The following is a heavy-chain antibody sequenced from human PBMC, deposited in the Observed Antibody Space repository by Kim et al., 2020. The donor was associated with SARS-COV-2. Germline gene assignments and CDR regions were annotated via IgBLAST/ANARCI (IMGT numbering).Heavy chain of an antibody. Sequence: YAQKFQGRVTITADESTSTAYMELSSLRSEDTAVYYCARGYSGSYYVFGYWGQGTLVTVSS. J-gene: IGHJ4*02. D-gene: IGHD1-26*01. CDR3: ARGYSGSYYVFGY. V-gene: IGHV1-69*01.